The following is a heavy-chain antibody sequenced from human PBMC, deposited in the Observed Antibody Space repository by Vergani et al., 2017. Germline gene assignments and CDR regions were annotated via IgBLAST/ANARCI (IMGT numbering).Heavy chain of an antibody. CDR2: INHSGST. CDR1: GGSFSGYY. J-gene: IGHJ4*02. Sequence: QVQLQQWGAGLLKPSETLSLTCAVYGGSFSGYYWSWIRQPTGKGLEWIGEINHSGSTNYNPSLKSRVTISVDTSKNQFSLKLSSVTAADTAVYYCARSVSDSSGWYGFDYWGQGTLVTVSS. D-gene: IGHD6-19*01. V-gene: IGHV4-34*01. CDR3: ARSVSDSSGWYGFDY.